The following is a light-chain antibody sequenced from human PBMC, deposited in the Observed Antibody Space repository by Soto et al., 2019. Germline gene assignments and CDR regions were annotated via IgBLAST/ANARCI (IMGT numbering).Light chain of an antibody. J-gene: IGKJ5*01. Sequence: EIVLTQSPGTLSFSPGERATLSCRASQSVSSSYLNWYQQKRGQAPRLLIYVASSWDSGIPDRFSGSGSGTDFILTISSLEPEDFAVYYCQQYGRSPRITFGQGTRLEIK. CDR2: VAS. CDR3: QQYGRSPRIT. V-gene: IGKV3-20*01. CDR1: QSVSSSY.